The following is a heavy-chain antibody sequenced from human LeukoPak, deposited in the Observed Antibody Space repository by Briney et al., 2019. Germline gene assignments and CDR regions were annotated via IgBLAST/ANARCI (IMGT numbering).Heavy chain of an antibody. J-gene: IGHJ6*02. D-gene: IGHD2-21*02. Sequence: SQTLSLTCTVSGGSISSGSYYWSWIRQPAGKGLEWIGRIYTSGSTNYNPSLKSRVTISVDTSKNQFSLKLSSVTAADTAVYYCARGNCGGDCYNYYYYGMDVWGQGTTATVSS. V-gene: IGHV4-61*02. CDR2: IYTSGST. CDR3: ARGNCGGDCYNYYYYGMDV. CDR1: GGSISSGSYY.